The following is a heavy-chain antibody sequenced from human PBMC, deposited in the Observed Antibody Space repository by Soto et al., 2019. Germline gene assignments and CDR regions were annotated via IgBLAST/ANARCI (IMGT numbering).Heavy chain of an antibody. CDR2: INHSGST. Sequence: SETLSLTCAVYGGSFSGYYWSWIRQPPGKGLEWIGEINHSGSTNYNPSLKSRVTISVDTSKNQFSLKLSSVTAADTAVYYCARGPEAWIPAAMLDTGQTYYFDYWGQGTLVTVSS. J-gene: IGHJ4*02. V-gene: IGHV4-34*01. D-gene: IGHD2-2*01. CDR1: GGSFSGYY. CDR3: ARGPEAWIPAAMLDTGQTYYFDY.